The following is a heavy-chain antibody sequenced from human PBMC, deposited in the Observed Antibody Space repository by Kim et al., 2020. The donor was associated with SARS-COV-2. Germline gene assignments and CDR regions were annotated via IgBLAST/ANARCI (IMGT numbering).Heavy chain of an antibody. CDR3: AKGGHSGYDLYYYYYYY. J-gene: IGHJ6*03. CDR1: GFTFSSYG. CDR2: ISYDGSNK. D-gene: IGHD5-12*01. Sequence: GGSLRLSCAASGFTFSSYGMHWVRQAPGKGLEWVAVISYDGSNKYYADSVKGRFTISRDNSKNTLYLQMNSLRAEDTAVYYCAKGGHSGYDLYYYYYYY. V-gene: IGHV3-30*18.